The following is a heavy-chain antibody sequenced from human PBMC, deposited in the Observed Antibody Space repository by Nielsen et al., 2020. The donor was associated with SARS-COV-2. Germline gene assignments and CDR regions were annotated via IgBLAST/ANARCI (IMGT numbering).Heavy chain of an antibody. D-gene: IGHD3-16*01. Sequence: WIRQPPGKGLEWIGYIYYSGSTYYNPSLKSRVTISVDTSKNQFPLKLSSVTAADTAVYYCARGRITFEYYFDYWGQGTLVTVSS. V-gene: IGHV4-31*02. CDR3: ARGRITFEYYFDY. CDR2: IYYSGST. J-gene: IGHJ4*02.